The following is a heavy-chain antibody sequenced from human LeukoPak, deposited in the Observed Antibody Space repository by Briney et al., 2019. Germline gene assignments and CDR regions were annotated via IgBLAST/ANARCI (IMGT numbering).Heavy chain of an antibody. CDR1: GYTFTGYY. Sequence: ASVKVSCKASGYTFTGYYMHWVRQAPGQGLDWMGIINTRGGSISYAQKFQGRVTMTRDTSTSTVYMELSSLRSEDTAVYYCARGAPDDSSGYYFDYWGQGTLVTVSS. CDR3: ARGAPDDSSGYYFDY. V-gene: IGHV1-46*01. J-gene: IGHJ4*02. CDR2: INTRGGSI. D-gene: IGHD3-22*01.